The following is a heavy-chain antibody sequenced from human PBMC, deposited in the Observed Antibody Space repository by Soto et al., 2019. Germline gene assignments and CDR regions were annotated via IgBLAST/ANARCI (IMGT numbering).Heavy chain of an antibody. D-gene: IGHD3-9*01. CDR2: IYHSGSS. V-gene: IGHV4-30-2*06. CDR1: GGSNKSNDQS. CDR3: ARARYFDWCFEL. Sequence: SETLALTCTVSGGSNKSNDQSWAWVAHSPGTGLEWIGHIYHSGSSYYNPSLQSRVTISVDRSKPQFYLTLTSVTAADTAVYFCARARYFDWCFELWGLGTPLTVSS. J-gene: IGHJ4*02.